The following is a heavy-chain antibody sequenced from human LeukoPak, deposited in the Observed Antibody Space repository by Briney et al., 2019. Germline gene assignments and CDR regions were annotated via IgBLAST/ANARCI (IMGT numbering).Heavy chain of an antibody. CDR1: GFSLSTRGAG. J-gene: IGHJ4*02. Sequence: SGPTLVNPTQTLTLTCTFSGFSLSTRGAGVGWIRQAPGKALEWPALIYWDDDKRSSPSLKSRLTITKDTSKNQVVLTMPNMDPVDTATYYCAHPRPAHHDILTGYYSYYFDYWGQGTLVTVSS. CDR2: IYWDDDK. V-gene: IGHV2-5*02. D-gene: IGHD3-9*01. CDR3: AHPRPAHHDILTGYYSYYFDY.